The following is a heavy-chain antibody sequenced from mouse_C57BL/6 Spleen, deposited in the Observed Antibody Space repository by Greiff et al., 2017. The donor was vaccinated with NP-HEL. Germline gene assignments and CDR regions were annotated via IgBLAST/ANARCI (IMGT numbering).Heavy chain of an antibody. Sequence: QVQLKESGPGLVQPSQSLSITCTVSGFSLTSYGVHWVRQPPGKGLEWLGVIWSGGSTDDNAAFISRLSISKDNSKSQVFFKMNSLQADDTAIYYCAKNPLHYGSSSWSFDVWGTGTTVTVSS. CDR2: IWSGGST. D-gene: IGHD1-1*01. CDR1: GFSLTSYG. V-gene: IGHV2-4*01. CDR3: AKNPLHYGSSSWSFDV. J-gene: IGHJ1*03.